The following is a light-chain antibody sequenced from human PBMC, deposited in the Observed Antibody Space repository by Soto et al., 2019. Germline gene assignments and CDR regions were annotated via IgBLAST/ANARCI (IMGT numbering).Light chain of an antibody. V-gene: IGKV3-20*01. CDR2: GAS. Sequence: ESMLSHTLGTLCLSPEERAPLSSGASQSVSSSYLAWYQQKAGQAPRLLIYGASSRATGIPDRFSGSGSGTDFTLTISRLEPEDFAVYYCQQYSSSPWTFGQGTKVDIK. CDR3: QQYSSSPWT. J-gene: IGKJ1*01. CDR1: QSVSSSY.